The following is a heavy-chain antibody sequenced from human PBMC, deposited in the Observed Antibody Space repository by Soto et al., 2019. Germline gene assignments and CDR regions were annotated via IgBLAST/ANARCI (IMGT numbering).Heavy chain of an antibody. CDR3: ASSIAAAGNCFDP. CDR1: GGSISSGDYY. CDR2: IYYSGST. V-gene: IGHV4-30-4*01. Sequence: SETLSLTCTVSGGSISSGDYYWSWIRQPPGKGLEWIGYIYYSGSTHYNPSLKSRVTISVDTSKNQFSLKLSSVTAADTAVYYCASSIAAAGNCFDPWGQGTLVTVSS. D-gene: IGHD6-13*01. J-gene: IGHJ5*02.